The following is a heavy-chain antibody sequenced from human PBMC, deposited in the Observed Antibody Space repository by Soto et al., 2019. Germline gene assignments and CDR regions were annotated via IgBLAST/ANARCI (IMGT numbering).Heavy chain of an antibody. CDR2: ISGSGGST. Sequence: GGSLRLSCAASEFTFSSYAMSWVRQAPGKGLDWVSGISGSGGSTYYADSVKGRFTISRDNSKNTLYLQMNSLRAGDTAVYYCAKVNEQWLVCGAFDIWGQGTMVT. D-gene: IGHD6-19*01. CDR3: AKVNEQWLVCGAFDI. J-gene: IGHJ3*02. V-gene: IGHV3-23*01. CDR1: EFTFSSYA.